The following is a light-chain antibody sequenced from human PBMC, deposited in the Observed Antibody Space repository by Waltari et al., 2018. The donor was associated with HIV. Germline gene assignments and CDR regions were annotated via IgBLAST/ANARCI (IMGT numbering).Light chain of an antibody. CDR1: SRDVGGYNY. CDR3: CSYAGSYGVV. J-gene: IGLJ2*01. Sequence: QSALTQPRSVSGSPGQSVTISCHGTSRDVGGYNYVSWYQQHPGKAPKLMIYDVSKRPSGVPDRFSGSKSGNTASLTISGLQAEDEADYYCCSYAGSYGVVFGGGTKLTVL. CDR2: DVS. V-gene: IGLV2-11*01.